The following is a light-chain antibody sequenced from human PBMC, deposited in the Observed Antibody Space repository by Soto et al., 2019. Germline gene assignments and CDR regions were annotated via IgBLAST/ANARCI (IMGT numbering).Light chain of an antibody. J-gene: IGLJ1*01. Sequence: QSVLTQPSSVSGSPGQSVTISCAGSSSDIGAYDYVSWFQQHPGKAPKLMIYDVNKRPSGVPDRFSGSKSGNTASLTISGLQADDEADYYCCSFVGGFTVVFGTGTKGTV. CDR2: DVN. CDR3: CSFVGGFTVV. V-gene: IGLV2-11*01. CDR1: SSDIGAYDY.